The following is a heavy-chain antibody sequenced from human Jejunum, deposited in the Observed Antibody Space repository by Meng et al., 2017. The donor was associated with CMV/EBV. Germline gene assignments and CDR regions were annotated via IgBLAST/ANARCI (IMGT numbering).Heavy chain of an antibody. V-gene: IGHV4-59*01. D-gene: IGHD2-15*01. CDR3: ARVMGGFDP. J-gene: IGHJ5*02. Sequence: LSCTVSGGSISGYYWSWIRQPPGKGLEWVGYIYYTGGTNYNPSLESRATISLDRTKSQFSLKLTSVTPADTAVYYCARVMGGFDPWGQGILVTVSS. CDR2: IYYTGGT. CDR1: GGSISGYY.